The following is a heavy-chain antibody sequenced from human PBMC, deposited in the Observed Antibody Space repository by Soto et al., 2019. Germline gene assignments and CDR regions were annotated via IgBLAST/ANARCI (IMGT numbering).Heavy chain of an antibody. J-gene: IGHJ6*02. Sequence: GGSLRLSCAASGFTFSSYAMSWVRQAPGKGLEWVSAISGSGGSTYYAGSVKGRFTISRDNSKNTLYLQMNSLRAEDTAVYYCAKTGVGNYYYGMDVWGQGTTVTVSS. CDR2: ISGSGGST. CDR3: AKTGVGNYYYGMDV. V-gene: IGHV3-23*01. D-gene: IGHD7-27*01. CDR1: GFTFSSYA.